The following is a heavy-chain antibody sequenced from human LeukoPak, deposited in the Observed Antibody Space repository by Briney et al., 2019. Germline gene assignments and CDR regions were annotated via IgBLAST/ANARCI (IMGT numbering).Heavy chain of an antibody. CDR3: AREYCSSTSCYRGYFDY. CDR2: INPNSGGT. V-gene: IGHV1-2*02. D-gene: IGHD2-2*01. J-gene: IGHJ4*02. Sequence: HGASVKVSCKASGYTFTGYYMHWVRQAPGQGLEWTGWINPNSGGTNYAQKFQGRVTMTRDTSISTAYMELSRLRSDDTAVYYCAREYCSSTSCYRGYFDYWGQGTLVTVSS. CDR1: GYTFTGYY.